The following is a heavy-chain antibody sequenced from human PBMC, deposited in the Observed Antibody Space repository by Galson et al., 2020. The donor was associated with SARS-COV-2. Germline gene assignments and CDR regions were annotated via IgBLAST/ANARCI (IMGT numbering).Heavy chain of an antibody. D-gene: IGHD6-19*01. CDR3: ARDTSAWGPGDY. J-gene: IGHJ4*02. V-gene: IGHV1-18*04. CDR1: GYTFTSHG. CDR2: INTYTGNT. Sequence: ASVKVSCKASGYTFTSHGISWVRQAPGQGLEWMGWINTYTGNTNYAQKFQDRVTMTTDASSTTAYIELRSLRSDDTAVYYCARDTSAWGPGDYWGQGTLVTVSS.